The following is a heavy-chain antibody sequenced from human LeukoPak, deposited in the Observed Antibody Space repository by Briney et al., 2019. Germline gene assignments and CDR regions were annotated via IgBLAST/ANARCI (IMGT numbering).Heavy chain of an antibody. D-gene: IGHD6-19*01. CDR1: GFTFSSYG. Sequence: GGSLRLSCAASGFTFSSYGMHWVRQAPGKGLEWVAVISYDGSNKYYADSVKGRFTISRDNSKNTLYLQMNSLRAEDTAVYYCASPLIAVAGTGYWGQGTLVTVSS. V-gene: IGHV3-30*03. J-gene: IGHJ4*02. CDR2: ISYDGSNK. CDR3: ASPLIAVAGTGY.